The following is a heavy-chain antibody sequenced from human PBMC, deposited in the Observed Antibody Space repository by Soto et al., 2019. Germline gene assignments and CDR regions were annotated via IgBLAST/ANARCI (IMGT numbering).Heavy chain of an antibody. J-gene: IGHJ6*02. Sequence: QVQLVQSGAEVKKPGSSVKVSCKASGGTFSSYAISWVRQAPGQGLEWMGGIIPISGTANYAQKFKGRVTVTANESTSTVSMELSRLRSEDTAVYFCARSQGSSTSLEIYYYYYYGMEVWGQGTRVTVSS. D-gene: IGHD2-2*01. CDR3: ARSQGSSTSLEIYYYYYYGMEV. V-gene: IGHV1-69*01. CDR1: GGTFSSYA. CDR2: IIPISGTA.